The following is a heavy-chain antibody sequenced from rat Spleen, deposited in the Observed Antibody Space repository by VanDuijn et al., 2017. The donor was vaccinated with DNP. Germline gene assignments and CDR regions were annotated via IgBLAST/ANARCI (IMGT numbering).Heavy chain of an antibody. CDR1: GFTFSSYW. CDR2: INTDGGST. CDR3: ARHETRGYAMDA. D-gene: IGHD1-10*01. J-gene: IGHJ4*01. V-gene: IGHV5-58*01. Sequence: EVQLVETGGGLVQPGRSLKLSCVASGFTFSSYWMYWIRQAPGKGLEWVASINTDGGSTYYRDSVKGRFTISRDNAKSTLYLQMDSLRSEDTATYYCARHETRGYAMDAWGQGTSVTVSS.